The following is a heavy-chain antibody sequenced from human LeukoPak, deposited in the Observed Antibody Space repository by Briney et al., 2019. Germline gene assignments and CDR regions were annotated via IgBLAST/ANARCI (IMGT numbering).Heavy chain of an antibody. D-gene: IGHD2-21*02. J-gene: IGHJ4*02. V-gene: IGHV1-8*01. Sequence: GASVTVSCKASGYMFTSYDINWVRQATGQGLEWMGWMNPNSGNTGFGQKFQGRVTMTRNTSISTAYMELSSLRSEDTAVYYCARVFCSGGDCYRCFDYWGQGTLVTVSS. CDR1: GYMFTSYD. CDR3: ARVFCSGGDCYRCFDY. CDR2: MNPNSGNT.